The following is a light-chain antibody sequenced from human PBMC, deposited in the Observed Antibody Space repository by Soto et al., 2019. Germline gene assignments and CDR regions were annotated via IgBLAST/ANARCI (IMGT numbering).Light chain of an antibody. V-gene: IGKV1-12*01. CDR3: QQSYRTPHT. J-gene: IGKJ2*01. CDR1: QGISSR. CDR2: TAS. Sequence: DIQMTQSPSSVSASVGDRVTITCRASQGISSRLAWYQQKPGKAPKLLIYTASSLQSGVPSRFSGSGSGTDFTLTITDLQPEDFGTYYCQQSYRTPHTFGQGTKLETK.